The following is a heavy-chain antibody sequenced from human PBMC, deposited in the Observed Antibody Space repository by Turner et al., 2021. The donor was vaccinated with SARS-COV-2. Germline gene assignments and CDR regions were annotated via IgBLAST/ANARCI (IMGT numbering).Heavy chain of an antibody. J-gene: IGHJ6*02. CDR3: ARDLMEVGGMDV. CDR1: GFTVSSNY. CDR2: IYSGGST. Sequence: EVQPVESGGGFIQPGGSLKLSCAASGFTVSSNYMSWVRQAPGKGLEWVSVIYSGGSTYYADSVKGRFTISRDNSKNTLYLQMNSLRAEDTAVYYCARDLMEVGGMDVWGQGTTVTVSS. D-gene: IGHD3-3*01. V-gene: IGHV3-53*01.